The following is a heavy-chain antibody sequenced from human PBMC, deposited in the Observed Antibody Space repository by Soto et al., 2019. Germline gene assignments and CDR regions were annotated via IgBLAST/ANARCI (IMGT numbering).Heavy chain of an antibody. CDR2: ISSSSSTI. J-gene: IGHJ5*02. V-gene: IGHV3-48*02. D-gene: IGHD6-13*01. CDR3: ARDQQLVHGMFDP. CDR1: GFTFSSYS. Sequence: EVQLVESGGGLVQPGGSLRLSCAASGFTFSSYSMNWVRQAPGKGLEWVSYISSSSSTIYYADSVKGRFTISRDNAKNSLYLQMNSLRDDDTAVYYCARDQQLVHGMFDPWGQGTLVTVSS.